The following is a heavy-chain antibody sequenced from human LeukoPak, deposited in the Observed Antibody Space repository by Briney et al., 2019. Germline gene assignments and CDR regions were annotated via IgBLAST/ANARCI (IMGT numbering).Heavy chain of an antibody. CDR1: GGSISSGSYY. Sequence: SETLSLTCTVSGGSISSGSYYWSWIRQPAGKGLEWIGRTYTSGSTYYNPSLKSRVTISVDTSKNQFSLKLSSVTAADTAVYYCARGPSSRLRFLEWSTSGGSFDPWGQGTLVTVSS. CDR2: TYTSGST. CDR3: ARGPSSRLRFLEWSTSGGSFDP. D-gene: IGHD3-3*01. J-gene: IGHJ5*02. V-gene: IGHV4-61*02.